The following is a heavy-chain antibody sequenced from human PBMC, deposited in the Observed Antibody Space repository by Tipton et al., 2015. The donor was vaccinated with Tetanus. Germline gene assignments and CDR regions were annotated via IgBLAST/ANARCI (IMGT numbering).Heavy chain of an antibody. D-gene: IGHD1-26*01. CDR3: ARDGGSYYTDC. CDR1: GGSLRSGDHY. Sequence: TLSLTCTVSGGSLRSGDHYWSWIRQPPGKGLEWLAYISNSGSTNSNYSLKSRISISRDTSKNQFSLRLTSVTAADTAVYYCARDGGSYYTDCWGQGTLVTVSS. CDR2: ISNSGST. J-gene: IGHJ4*02. V-gene: IGHV4-61*08.